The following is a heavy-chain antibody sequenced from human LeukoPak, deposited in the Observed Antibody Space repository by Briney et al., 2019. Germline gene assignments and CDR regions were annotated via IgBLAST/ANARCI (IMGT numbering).Heavy chain of an antibody. J-gene: IGHJ4*02. CDR1: GFTFSDYY. D-gene: IGHD6-13*01. V-gene: IGHV3-11*05. CDR2: ISSSSSYT. Sequence: GGSLRLSCAASGFTFSDYYMSWIRQAPGKGLEWVSYISSSSSYTNYADSVKGLFTISRDNAKNSLYLQMNSLRAEDTAVYYCARDSIGSSPDFDYWGQGTLVTVSS. CDR3: ARDSIGSSPDFDY.